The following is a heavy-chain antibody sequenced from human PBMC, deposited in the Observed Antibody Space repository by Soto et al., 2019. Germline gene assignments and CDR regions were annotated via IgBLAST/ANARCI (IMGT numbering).Heavy chain of an antibody. CDR1: VYTFTSYG. J-gene: IGHJ4*02. CDR3: WRNDGDDSTNF. D-gene: IGHD3-22*01. CDR2: IASHDGST. Sequence: XSVQVSCXSSVYTFTSYGVHWVRRAPGQGLECMGRIASHDGSTVSAQSFQGRLTLTRDTFTNTAYLELGALTSDDTGLYFCWRNDGDDSTNFWGQGTLVTVSS. V-gene: IGHV1-18*04.